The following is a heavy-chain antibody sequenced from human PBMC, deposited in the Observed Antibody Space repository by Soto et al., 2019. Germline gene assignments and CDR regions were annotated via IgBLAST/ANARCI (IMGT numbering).Heavy chain of an antibody. CDR2: INPSGGST. CDR3: ARWVYYYDSSGHNWFDP. V-gene: IGHV1-46*03. Sequence: ASVKVSCKASGYTFTSYYTHWVRQAPGQGLEWMGIINPSGGSTSYAQKFQGRVTMTRDTSTSTVYMELSSLRSEDTAVYYCARWVYYYDSSGHNWFDPWGQGTLVTVSS. D-gene: IGHD3-22*01. CDR1: GYTFTSYY. J-gene: IGHJ5*02.